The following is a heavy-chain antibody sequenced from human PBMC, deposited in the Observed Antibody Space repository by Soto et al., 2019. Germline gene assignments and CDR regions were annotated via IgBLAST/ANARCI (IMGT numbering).Heavy chain of an antibody. Sequence: GASVKVSCKASGYAFSNYALHWVRQAPGQSFEWMGWIRAGDGSSLSSRKFQERVTFSRDTSANTAYMELYSLTSDDTAVYYCAKKGGFSHVMHADYFDFWGQGTLVTVSS. CDR2: IRAGDGSS. J-gene: IGHJ4*02. CDR1: GYAFSNYA. V-gene: IGHV1-3*01. D-gene: IGHD6-25*01. CDR3: AKKGGFSHVMHADYFDF.